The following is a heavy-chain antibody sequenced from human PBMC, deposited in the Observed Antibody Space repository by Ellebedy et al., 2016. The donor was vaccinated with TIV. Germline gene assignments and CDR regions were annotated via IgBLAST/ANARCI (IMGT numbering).Heavy chain of an antibody. J-gene: IGHJ6*02. CDR1: GYTFTSYY. D-gene: IGHD6-19*01. V-gene: IGHV1-46*01. Sequence: AASVKVSCKASGYTFTSYYMHWVRQAPGQGLEWMGIINPTAGSTSSAQKFQGRVTMTSDTSTRTVYMELSSRRSEDTAVYYCARAPSVDPHMDVWGQGTTVTVSS. CDR2: INPTAGST. CDR3: ARAPSVDPHMDV.